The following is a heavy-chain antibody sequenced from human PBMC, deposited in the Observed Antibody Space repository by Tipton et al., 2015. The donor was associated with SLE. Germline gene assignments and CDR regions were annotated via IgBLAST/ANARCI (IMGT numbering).Heavy chain of an antibody. CDR3: ARGESDYYGSGSPWSWFDP. Sequence: TLSLTCAVYGGSFSGYYWSWIRQPPGKVLEWIGEINHRGSTNYNPSLKSRVTISVDTSKNQFSLKLSSVTAADTAVYYCARGESDYYGSGSPWSWFDPWGQGTLVTVAS. J-gene: IGHJ5*02. D-gene: IGHD3-10*01. V-gene: IGHV4-34*01. CDR1: GGSFSGYY. CDR2: INHRGST.